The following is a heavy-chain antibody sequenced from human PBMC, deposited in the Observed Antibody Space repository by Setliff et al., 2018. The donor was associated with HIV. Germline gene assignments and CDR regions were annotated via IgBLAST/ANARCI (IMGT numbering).Heavy chain of an antibody. V-gene: IGHV4-39*01. CDR2: IYYSGST. CDR1: GGSISSISYY. D-gene: IGHD2-15*01. Sequence: SETLSLTCSVSGGSISSISYYWGWIRQPPGKGLEWIGSIYYSGSTYYKPSLKSRVTISVDTSTNQFSLKLRSVTAADTAMHYCARGNWFDGGALPHDYWGQGTLVTVSS. CDR3: ARGNWFDGGALPHDY. J-gene: IGHJ4*02.